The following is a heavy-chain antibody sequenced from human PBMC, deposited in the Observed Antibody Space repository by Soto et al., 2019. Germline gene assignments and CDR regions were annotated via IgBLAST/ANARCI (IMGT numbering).Heavy chain of an antibody. CDR3: AKHSLSGYYYFDQ. V-gene: IGHV3-23*01. CDR1: GFTFSTYP. J-gene: IGHJ4*02. Sequence: GGSLRLSCAASGFTFSTYPMNWVRQAPGKGLEWISVISVSGGSTDYAHSVKGRFSISRDNSRNTVYLQMSSLGAEDTAVYYCAKHSLSGYYYFDQWGQGTLVTVSS. CDR2: ISVSGGST. D-gene: IGHD3-3*01.